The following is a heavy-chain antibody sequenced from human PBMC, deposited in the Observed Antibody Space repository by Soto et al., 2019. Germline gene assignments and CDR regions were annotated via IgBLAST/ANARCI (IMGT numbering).Heavy chain of an antibody. V-gene: IGHV3-23*01. CDR3: AKDRGAGARFSGIAVAGIPS. D-gene: IGHD6-19*01. J-gene: IGHJ5*02. Sequence: EVQLLESGGGLVQPGGSLRLSCAASGFTFSSYAMSWVRQTPGKGLEWVSGISGGGGNTYYADSVTGRFTISRDNSRNTLYLQMNSLRAADTAIYYGAKDRGAGARFSGIAVAGIPSWGQGTLVTVSS. CDR2: ISGGGGNT. CDR1: GFTFSSYA.